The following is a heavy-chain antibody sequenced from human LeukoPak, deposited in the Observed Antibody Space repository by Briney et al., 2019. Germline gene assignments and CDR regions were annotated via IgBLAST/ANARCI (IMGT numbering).Heavy chain of an antibody. CDR1: GFTFSSYG. CDR3: AKDGLWSSYYYDSSGYPVTYFDY. Sequence: GGSLRLSCAASGFTFSSYGMHWVRQAPGKGLEWVAVISYDGSNKYYADSVKGRFTISRDNSKNTLYLQMNSLRAEDTAVYYCAKDGLWSSYYYDSSGYPVTYFDYWGQGTLVTVSS. CDR2: ISYDGSNK. V-gene: IGHV3-30*18. D-gene: IGHD3-22*01. J-gene: IGHJ4*02.